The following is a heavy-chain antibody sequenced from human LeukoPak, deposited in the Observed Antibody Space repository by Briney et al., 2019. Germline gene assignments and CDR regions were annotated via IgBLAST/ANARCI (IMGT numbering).Heavy chain of an antibody. CDR3: ASGVRGVIIPTSFDY. Sequence: GSSVKVSCTASRGTFSSYAISWVRQAPGQEGEWMGGIIPIFGTANYAQKLQGRVTITADESTSTAYMELSSLRSEDTAVYYCASGVRGVIIPTSFDYWGQGSLVTVSS. J-gene: IGHJ4*02. CDR2: IIPIFGTA. CDR1: RGTFSSYA. D-gene: IGHD3-10*01. V-gene: IGHV1-69*01.